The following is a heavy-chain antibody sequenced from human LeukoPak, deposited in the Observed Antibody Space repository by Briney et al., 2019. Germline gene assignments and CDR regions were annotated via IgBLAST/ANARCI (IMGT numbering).Heavy chain of an antibody. CDR1: GYTFTGYY. Sequence: ASVKVSCKASGYTFTGYYMHWVRQAPGQGLEWMGSINPNSGGTNYAQKFQGWVTMTRDTSISTAYMELSRLRSDATAVYYCARVRAGSGWDYWGQGTLVTVSS. D-gene: IGHD6-19*01. J-gene: IGHJ4*02. CDR2: INPNSGGT. CDR3: ARVRAGSGWDY. V-gene: IGHV1-2*04.